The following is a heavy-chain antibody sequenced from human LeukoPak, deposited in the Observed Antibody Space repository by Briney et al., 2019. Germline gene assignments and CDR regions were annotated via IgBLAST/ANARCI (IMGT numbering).Heavy chain of an antibody. V-gene: IGHV6-1*01. D-gene: IGHD2-2*01. J-gene: IGHJ4*02. CDR1: GDSASSNSAA. Sequence: SQTLSLTCAISGDSASSNSAAWNWIRQSPSRGLEWLGRTYYRSKWYNDYAVSVKSRITINPDTSKNQFSLQLNSVTPEDTAVYYCARANSGDIVVVPAAPLFDYWGQGTLVTVSS. CDR2: TYYRSKWYN. CDR3: ARANSGDIVVVPAAPLFDY.